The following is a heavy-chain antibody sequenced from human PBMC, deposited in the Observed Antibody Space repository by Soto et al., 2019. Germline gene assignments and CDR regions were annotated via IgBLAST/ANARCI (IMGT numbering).Heavy chain of an antibody. Sequence: ASVKVSCKASGGTFSSYGISWVRQAPGQGLEWMGWISAYNGNTNYAQKLQGRVTMTTDTSTSTAYMELRSLRSDDTAVYYCARDLYGYDAFDIWGQGTMVTVSS. CDR1: GGTFSSYG. V-gene: IGHV1-18*01. D-gene: IGHD4-17*01. CDR3: ARDLYGYDAFDI. CDR2: ISAYNGNT. J-gene: IGHJ3*02.